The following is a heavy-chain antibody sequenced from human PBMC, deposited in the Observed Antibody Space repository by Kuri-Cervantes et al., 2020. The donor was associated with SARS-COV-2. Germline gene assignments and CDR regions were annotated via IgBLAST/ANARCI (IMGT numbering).Heavy chain of an antibody. D-gene: IGHD3-9*01. CDR3: GLLRFFDWLSPFDF. V-gene: IGHV1-2*02. CDR1: GYTFTGYY. CDR2: INPNSGST. J-gene: IGHJ4*02. Sequence: GESLKISCKASGYTFTGYYMHWVRQAPGQGLEWMGWINPNSGSTKYAQKFQGRVTMTRDTSTSSVYMELTRLRSDDTAVYFCGLLRFFDWLSPFDFWGQGTLVTVSS.